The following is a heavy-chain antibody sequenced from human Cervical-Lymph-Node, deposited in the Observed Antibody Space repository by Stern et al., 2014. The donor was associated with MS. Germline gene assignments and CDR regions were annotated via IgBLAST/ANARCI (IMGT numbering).Heavy chain of an antibody. CDR2: IWYDGSNK. CDR1: GFTFSSYG. Sequence: QVQLVESGGGVVQPGRSLRLSCAASGFTFSSYGMHWVRQAPGKGLEWVAVIWYDGSNKYYADSVKGRFTISRDNSKNTLYLQMNSLRAEDTAVYYCARPRHWGDQPSGGMDVWGQGTTVTVSS. V-gene: IGHV3-33*01. D-gene: IGHD2-2*01. J-gene: IGHJ6*02. CDR3: ARPRHWGDQPSGGMDV.